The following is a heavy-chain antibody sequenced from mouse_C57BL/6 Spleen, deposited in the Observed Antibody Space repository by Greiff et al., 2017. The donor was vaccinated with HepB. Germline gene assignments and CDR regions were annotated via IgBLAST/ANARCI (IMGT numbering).Heavy chain of an antibody. V-gene: IGHV14-3*01. CDR2: IDPANGNT. CDR1: GFNIKNTY. Sequence: EVKLQESVAELVRPGASVKLSCTASGFNIKNTYMHWVKQRPEQGLEWIGRIDPANGNTKYAPKFQGKATITADTSSNTAYLQLSSLTSEDTAIYYCARSHYYGSSYGFWYFDVWGTGTTVTVSS. D-gene: IGHD1-1*01. CDR3: ARSHYYGSSYGFWYFDV. J-gene: IGHJ1*03.